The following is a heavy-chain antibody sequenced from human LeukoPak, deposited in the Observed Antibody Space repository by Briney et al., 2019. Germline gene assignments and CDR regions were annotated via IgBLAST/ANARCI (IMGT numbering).Heavy chain of an antibody. CDR3: MVVAATKDSFDY. Sequence: PGGSLRLSCAASGLTFSSYSMNWVRQAPGKGLEWVSSISSSSSYIYYADSVKGRFTISRDNAKNSLYLQMNSLRAEDTAVYYCMVVAATKDSFDYWGQGTLVTVSS. J-gene: IGHJ4*02. CDR1: GLTFSSYS. V-gene: IGHV3-21*01. D-gene: IGHD2-15*01. CDR2: ISSSSSYI.